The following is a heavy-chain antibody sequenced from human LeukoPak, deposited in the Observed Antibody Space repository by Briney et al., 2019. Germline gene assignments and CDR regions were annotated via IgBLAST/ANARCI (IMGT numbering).Heavy chain of an antibody. CDR2: IYYSGDT. Sequence: PSQTLSLTCTVSGGSISIGGYYWNWIRQHPGKGLEWIGYIYYSGDTNYNPSLKSRVTISVDTSKNQFSLKLSSVTAADTAVYYCAGAVAPAAIYDFQFDYWGQGTLVTVSS. CDR3: AGAVAPAAIYDFQFDY. V-gene: IGHV4-31*03. D-gene: IGHD2-2*02. CDR1: GGSISIGGYY. J-gene: IGHJ4*02.